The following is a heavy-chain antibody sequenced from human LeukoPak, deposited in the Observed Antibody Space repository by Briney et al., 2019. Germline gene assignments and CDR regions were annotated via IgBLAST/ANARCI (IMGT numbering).Heavy chain of an antibody. CDR3: ARSPHILTGENFDY. Sequence: VASVKVSCKASGYTFTGYYMHWVRQAPGQGFEWMGWINSNSGGTNYAQKFQGRVTMTRDTSISTAYMELSRLRSDDTAVYYCARSPHILTGENFDYWGQGTLVTVSS. V-gene: IGHV1-2*02. J-gene: IGHJ4*02. CDR2: INSNSGGT. D-gene: IGHD3-9*01. CDR1: GYTFTGYY.